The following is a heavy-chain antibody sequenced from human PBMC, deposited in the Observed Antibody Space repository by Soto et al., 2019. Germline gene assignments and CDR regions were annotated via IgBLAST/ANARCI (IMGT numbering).Heavy chain of an antibody. CDR1: GFTFSSYW. J-gene: IGHJ6*02. D-gene: IGHD6-19*01. CDR2: IKQDGSEK. V-gene: IGHV3-7*05. Sequence: GGSLRLSCAASGFTFSSYWMSWVRQAPGKGLEWVANIKQDGSEKYYVDSVKGRFTISRDNAKNSLYLQMNSLRAEDTAVYYCASEYSSGWTYYGMDVWGQGTTVTVSS. CDR3: ASEYSSGWTYYGMDV.